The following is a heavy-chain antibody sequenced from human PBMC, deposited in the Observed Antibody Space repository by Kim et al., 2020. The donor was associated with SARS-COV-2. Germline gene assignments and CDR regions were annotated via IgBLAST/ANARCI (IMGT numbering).Heavy chain of an antibody. Sequence: SETLSLTCTVSGGSISSSSYYWGWIRQPPGKGLEWIGSIYYTGSTQYNPSLKSRVTISVDTSKIQFSLELNSLTAADTAVYYCARSSGSGSYYKSAFDIWGQGTMVTVSS. CDR1: GGSISSSSYY. V-gene: IGHV4-39*01. D-gene: IGHD3-10*01. CDR3: ARSSGSGSYYKSAFDI. CDR2: IYYTGST. J-gene: IGHJ3*02.